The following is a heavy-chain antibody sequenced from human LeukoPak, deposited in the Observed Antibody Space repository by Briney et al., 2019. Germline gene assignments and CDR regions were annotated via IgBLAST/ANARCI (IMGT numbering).Heavy chain of an antibody. D-gene: IGHD6-13*01. CDR1: GFTFSSYA. CDR3: ARVVSAGVLGYYYGMDV. Sequence: GGSLRLSCAASGFTFSSYAMHRVRQAPGKGLEWVAVISYDGSNKYYADSVKGRFTISRDNSKNTLYLQMNSLRAEDTAVYYCARVVSAGVLGYYYGMDVWGQGTTVTVSS. CDR2: ISYDGSNK. J-gene: IGHJ6*02. V-gene: IGHV3-30-3*01.